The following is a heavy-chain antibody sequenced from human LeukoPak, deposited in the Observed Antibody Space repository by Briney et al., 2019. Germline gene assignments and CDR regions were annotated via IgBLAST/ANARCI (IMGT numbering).Heavy chain of an antibody. J-gene: IGHJ4*02. CDR3: ARQGGSSWYGVDY. Sequence: SGTLSLTCAVSGGSISSNNWWSWVRQPPGKGLEWIGEIYHSGSTNYNPSLKSRVTISVDKSKKQFSLKLSSVTAADTAVYYCARQGGSSWYGVDYWGQGTLVTVSS. CDR2: IYHSGST. V-gene: IGHV4-4*02. D-gene: IGHD6-13*01. CDR1: GGSISSNNW.